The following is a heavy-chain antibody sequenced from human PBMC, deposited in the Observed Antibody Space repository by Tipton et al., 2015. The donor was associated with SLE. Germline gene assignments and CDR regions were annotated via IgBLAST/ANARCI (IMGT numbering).Heavy chain of an antibody. Sequence: TLSLTCTVSGGSISSYYWSWIRQPPGKGLEWIGYIYYSGSTSYNPPLKSRVTISVDTSKNQFSLKLSSVTAADTAVYYCARVERAARGFDYWGQGTLVTVSS. J-gene: IGHJ4*02. V-gene: IGHV4-59*01. CDR2: IYYSGST. D-gene: IGHD6-13*01. CDR1: GGSISSYY. CDR3: ARVERAARGFDY.